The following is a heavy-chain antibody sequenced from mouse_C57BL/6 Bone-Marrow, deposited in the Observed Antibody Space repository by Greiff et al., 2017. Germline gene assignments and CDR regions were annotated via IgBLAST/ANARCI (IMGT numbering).Heavy chain of an antibody. Sequence: EVQLVESGGGLVQPGGSLKLSCAASGFTFSDYGMAWVRQAPRKGPEWVAFISNLAYSIYYADTVTGRFTISRENAKNTLYLEMSSLRSEDTAMYYCARHGYYGSSFDYWGQGTTLTVSS. D-gene: IGHD1-1*01. CDR2: ISNLAYSI. V-gene: IGHV5-15*01. J-gene: IGHJ2*01. CDR1: GFTFSDYG. CDR3: ARHGYYGSSFDY.